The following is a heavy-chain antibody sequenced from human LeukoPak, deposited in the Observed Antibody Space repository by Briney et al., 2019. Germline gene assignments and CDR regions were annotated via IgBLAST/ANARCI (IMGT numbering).Heavy chain of an antibody. V-gene: IGHV3-30*02. Sequence: GGSLRLSCAASGFTFSSYGMHWVRQAPGKGLEWVAFIRYDGSNKYYADSVKGRFAISRDNSKNTLYLQMNSLRAEDTAVYYCAKSRVYGSGSYYLTWGQGTLVTVSS. D-gene: IGHD3-10*01. CDR1: GFTFSSYG. J-gene: IGHJ5*02. CDR3: AKSRVYGSGSYYLT. CDR2: IRYDGSNK.